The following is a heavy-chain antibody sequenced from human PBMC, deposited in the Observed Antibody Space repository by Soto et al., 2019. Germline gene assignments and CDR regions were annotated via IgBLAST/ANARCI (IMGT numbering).Heavy chain of an antibody. CDR1: GDSISRHC. CDR2: TYYSCST. J-gene: IGHJ3*02. V-gene: IGHV4-59*11. Sequence: PSQTHSLTCTVSGDSISRHCSTSILQPPGKGVEWICYTYYSCSTNYNPTLKSRVTISGDTSKNQFSLKLSSVTAADTAVYYCARRNFVDGFDIWGQGTMVTVS. D-gene: IGHD1-7*01. CDR3: ARRNFVDGFDI.